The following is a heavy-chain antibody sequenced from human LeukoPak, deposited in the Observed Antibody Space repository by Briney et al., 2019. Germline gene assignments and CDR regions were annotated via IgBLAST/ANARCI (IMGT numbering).Heavy chain of an antibody. CDR3: AKDSAHSYYYGSGSYYQF. J-gene: IGHJ4*02. Sequence: RAGGSLRLSCAASGFTFSNYAMSWVRQAPGKGLKWVSAISASADSTYYADSVKGRFTISRDNSKNTLYLQMNSLRAEDTAVYYCAKDSAHSYYYGSGSYYQFWGQGTLVTVSS. CDR2: ISASADST. CDR1: GFTFSNYA. V-gene: IGHV3-23*01. D-gene: IGHD3-10*01.